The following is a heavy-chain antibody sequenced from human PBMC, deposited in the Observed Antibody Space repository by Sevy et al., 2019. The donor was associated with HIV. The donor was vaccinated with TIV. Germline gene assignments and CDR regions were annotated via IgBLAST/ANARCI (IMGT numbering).Heavy chain of an antibody. D-gene: IGHD3-22*01. CDR2: ISYDGSNK. CDR3: ARVGRYYYDSSGYLQL. CDR1: GFTFSSYA. Sequence: VGSLRLSCAASGFTFSSYAMHWVRQAPGKGLEWVAVISYDGSNKYYADSVKGRFTISRDNSKNTLYLQMNSLRAEDTAVYYCARVGRYYYDSSGYLQLWGQGTLVTVSS. J-gene: IGHJ4*02. V-gene: IGHV3-30-3*01.